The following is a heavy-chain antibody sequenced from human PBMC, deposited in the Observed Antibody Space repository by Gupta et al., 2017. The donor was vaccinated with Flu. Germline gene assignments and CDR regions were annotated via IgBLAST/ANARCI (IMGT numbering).Heavy chain of an antibody. CDR3: ARLGPYDAFDI. J-gene: IGHJ3*02. CDR2: ISFSGGYI. Sequence: MNWVRQAPGKGLEWVASISFSGGYIHYADSVKGRFTISRDNAENSLFLQMGTLTAEDSAVYYCARLGPYDAFDIWGQGTVVSVSS. D-gene: IGHD1-26*01. V-gene: IGHV3-21*06.